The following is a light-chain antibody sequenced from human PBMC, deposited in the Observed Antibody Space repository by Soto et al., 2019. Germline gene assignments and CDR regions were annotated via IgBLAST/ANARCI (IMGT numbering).Light chain of an antibody. V-gene: IGKV1-39*01. J-gene: IGKJ3*01. CDR1: QTISRY. CDR2: AAS. CDR3: QQRFSNPVT. Sequence: DIQMTQSPSSLSASVGDRVTITCRANQTISRYLIWYQQRPGKAPKFLIHAASSLQAGVPSRFSGSGSGTDFTLTISSLQPEDFGTYYCQQRFSNPVTFGPGTTVDIK.